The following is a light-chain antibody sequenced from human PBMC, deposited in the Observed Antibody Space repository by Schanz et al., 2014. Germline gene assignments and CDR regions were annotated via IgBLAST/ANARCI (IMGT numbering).Light chain of an antibody. CDR3: QHYYRNPLT. CDR2: GAS. J-gene: IGKJ4*01. Sequence: DIQMPQSPSSLSASVGDRVTITCRPRQRISTYLNWYQQKPGKAPKLLIYGASILESGVPSRFSGSGSGTDFSLTISSLQAEDVAVYYCQHYYRNPLTFGGGTKVEIK. CDR1: QRISTY. V-gene: IGKV1-39*01.